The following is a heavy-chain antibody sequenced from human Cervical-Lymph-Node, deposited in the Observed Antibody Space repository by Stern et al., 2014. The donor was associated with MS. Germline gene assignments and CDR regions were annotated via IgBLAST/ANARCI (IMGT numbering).Heavy chain of an antibody. V-gene: IGHV1-46*01. J-gene: IGHJ6*02. Sequence: QVQLGQSGAEVKTPGASVKLSCKASGYTFTSYYMHWVRQAPGQGLEWMGMINPSGGSTSYAQNIQGRVTVTRDTSTSTVYMELNSLRSEDTAVYYCAREVAGHRLAMMDVWGQGTSVTVSS. CDR2: INPSGGST. CDR1: GYTFTSYY. CDR3: AREVAGHRLAMMDV. D-gene: IGHD6-19*01.